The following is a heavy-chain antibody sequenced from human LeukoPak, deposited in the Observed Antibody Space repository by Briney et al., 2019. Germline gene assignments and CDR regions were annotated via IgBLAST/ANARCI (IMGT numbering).Heavy chain of an antibody. CDR2: INPKRGGT. CDR3: ALLWFGELWTKDY. CDR1: GYTFTDYY. J-gene: IGHJ4*02. Sequence: ASVKVSCKASGYTFTDYYMHWVRQAPGQGLEWMGRINPKRGGTNYAQKFQGRVTLTRDTSISTAHMELSRLTSDDTAVYYCALLWFGELWTKDYWGQGTLVTVSS. D-gene: IGHD3-10*01. V-gene: IGHV1-2*06.